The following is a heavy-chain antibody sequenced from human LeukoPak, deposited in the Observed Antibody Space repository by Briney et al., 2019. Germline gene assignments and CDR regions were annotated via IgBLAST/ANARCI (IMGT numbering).Heavy chain of an antibody. D-gene: IGHD4-11*01. CDR3: AKPTTVRAVYYFDY. CDR2: ISGSGGST. CDR1: GFTFSSYA. J-gene: IGHJ4*02. V-gene: IGHV3-23*01. Sequence: GGFLRLSCAAPGFTFSSYAMSWVRQAPGKGLEWVSAISGSGGSTYYADSVKGRFTISRDNSENTLYLQMNSLRAEDTAVYYCAKPTTVRAVYYFDYWGQGTLVTVSS.